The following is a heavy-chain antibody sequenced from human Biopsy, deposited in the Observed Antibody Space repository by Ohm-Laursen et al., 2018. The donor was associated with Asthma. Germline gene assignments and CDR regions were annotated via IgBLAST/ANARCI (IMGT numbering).Heavy chain of an antibody. J-gene: IGHJ3*02. V-gene: IGHV3-30*03. D-gene: IGHD3-22*01. CDR1: GFVFSQCG. CDR3: ARQSGQEYGDSIPFDT. CDR2: VSSDGHNK. Sequence: LSLTCAASGFVFSQCGMHWVRQGPGKGLEWVALVSSDGHNKYYEDSVKGRFTISRDNSRNRLYLQINSLTVEDSAVYFCARQSGQEYGDSIPFDTWGQGTKVAVSS.